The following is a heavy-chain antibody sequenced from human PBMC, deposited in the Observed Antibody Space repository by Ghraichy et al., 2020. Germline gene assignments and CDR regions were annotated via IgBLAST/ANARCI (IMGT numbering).Heavy chain of an antibody. Sequence: GGSLRLSCAASGFTFSSYAVSWVRQAPGKGLEWVSVVGGNGVTTYYADSLRGRFSTSRDNSKNTLYLQMNSLRAEDTAVYYCAKGIATRPHYYYAKDVWGQGTTVTVSS. J-gene: IGHJ6*02. CDR2: VGGNGVTT. D-gene: IGHD6-6*01. V-gene: IGHV3-23*01. CDR3: AKGIATRPHYYYAKDV. CDR1: GFTFSSYA.